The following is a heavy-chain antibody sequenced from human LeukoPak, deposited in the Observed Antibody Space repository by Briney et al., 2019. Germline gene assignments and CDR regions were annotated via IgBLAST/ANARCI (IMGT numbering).Heavy chain of an antibody. CDR3: ARSLNYYGSGSNWFDP. J-gene: IGHJ5*02. CDR1: GGSISSGGYS. Sequence: SETLSLTCAVSGGSISSGGYSWSWIRQPPGKGLEWIGYIYHSGSTYYNPSLKSRVTISVDRSKNQFSLKLSSVTAAGTAVYYCARSLNYYGSGSNWFDPWGQGTLVTVSS. V-gene: IGHV4-30-2*01. CDR2: IYHSGST. D-gene: IGHD3-10*01.